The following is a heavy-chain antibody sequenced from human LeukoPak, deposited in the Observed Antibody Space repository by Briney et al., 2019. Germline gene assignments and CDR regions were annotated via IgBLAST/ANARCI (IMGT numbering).Heavy chain of an antibody. Sequence: GGSLRLSCAASGFTFSSYAMHWVRQAPGKGLEWVAVISYDGSNKYYADSVKGRFTISRDNSKNTLYLQMNSLRAEDTAVYYCAKGTVDYYDSSGYPPYYFDYWGQGTLVAVSS. CDR3: AKGTVDYYDSSGYPPYYFDY. J-gene: IGHJ4*02. CDR1: GFTFSSYA. CDR2: ISYDGSNK. D-gene: IGHD3-22*01. V-gene: IGHV3-30-3*01.